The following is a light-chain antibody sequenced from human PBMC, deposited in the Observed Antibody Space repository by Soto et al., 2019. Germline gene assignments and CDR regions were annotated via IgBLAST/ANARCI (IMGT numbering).Light chain of an antibody. V-gene: IGLV2-14*01. CDR3: SSYTSSSTLAVV. CDR1: SSDVGGYND. Sequence: QSVLTQPASVSGSPGQSITISCTGTSSDVGGYNDVSWYQQHPGKAPKLMIYEVSNRPSGVSNRFSGSKSGNTASLTISGLQAEDEADYYCSSYTSSSTLAVVFGGGTKLTVL. CDR2: EVS. J-gene: IGLJ2*01.